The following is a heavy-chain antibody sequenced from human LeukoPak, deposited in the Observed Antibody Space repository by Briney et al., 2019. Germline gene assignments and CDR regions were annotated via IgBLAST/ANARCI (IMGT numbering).Heavy chain of an antibody. CDR3: AKSSSSHYYYYGMDV. CDR2: ISYDGSNQ. J-gene: IGHJ6*02. CDR1: GFTFSSYA. D-gene: IGHD6-13*01. V-gene: IGHV3-30-3*02. Sequence: GGSLRLSCAASGFTFSSYAMHWVRQTPGKGLGWVAIISYDGSNQYYADSVKGRFTISRDNAKNSLYLQMNSLRAEDTAVYYCAKSSSSHYYYYGMDVWGQGTTVTVSS.